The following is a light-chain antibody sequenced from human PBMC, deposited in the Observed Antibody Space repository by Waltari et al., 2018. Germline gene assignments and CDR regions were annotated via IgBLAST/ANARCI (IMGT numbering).Light chain of an antibody. CDR2: YDS. CDR3: QVWDSSSDHLNV. Sequence: SYELTQQPSVSVAPGKTARITCGGKNIGTNSVHWYQQKPGQAPVLIIRYDSDRPSGIPYRFSGSNSENTATLTVSRVEAGDEADYYCQVWDSSSDHLNVFGSGTRLTVL. J-gene: IGLJ6*01. CDR1: NIGTNS. V-gene: IGLV3-21*04.